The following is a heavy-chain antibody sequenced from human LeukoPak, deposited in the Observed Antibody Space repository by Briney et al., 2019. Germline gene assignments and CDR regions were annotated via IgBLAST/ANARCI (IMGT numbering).Heavy chain of an antibody. V-gene: IGHV1-18*01. D-gene: IGHD1-26*01. J-gene: IGHJ5*02. CDR3: ARSSGSYSVNWFDP. CDR2: ISAYNGNT. Sequence: ASVKVSCKASGYTFTSYGINWVRQAPGQGLEWMGWISAYNGNTNYAQKLQGRVTMTTDTSTSTAYMELRSLRSDDTAVYYCARSSGSYSVNWFDPWGQGTLVTVSS. CDR1: GYTFTSYG.